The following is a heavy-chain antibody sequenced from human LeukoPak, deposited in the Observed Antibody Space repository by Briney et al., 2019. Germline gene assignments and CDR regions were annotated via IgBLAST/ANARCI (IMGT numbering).Heavy chain of an antibody. Sequence: PSETLSLTCSVSGGSISSYYWSWIRQPAGKQPEWIGHMYTSGSTYYNPSLKSRVTMSADTSKNQFSLKLTSVTAADTSVYYCAREGGPGGDYGSIDSWGQGTLVTVSS. CDR2: MYTSGST. CDR1: GGSISSYY. J-gene: IGHJ4*02. D-gene: IGHD4-17*01. CDR3: AREGGPGGDYGSIDS. V-gene: IGHV4-4*07.